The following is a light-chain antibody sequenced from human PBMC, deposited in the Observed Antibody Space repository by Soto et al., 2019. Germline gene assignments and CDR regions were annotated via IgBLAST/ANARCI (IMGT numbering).Light chain of an antibody. J-gene: IGKJ1*01. CDR1: QSISSW. CDR2: KAS. CDR3: HQYNSYSGT. V-gene: IGKV1-5*03. Sequence: DIQMTQSPSTLSASVGDRVTITCRASQSISSWLAWYQQKPGKAPKLLIYKASSLESGVPSRFSGSGSGTEFTLTISSLQPDDFATYYCHQYNSYSGTFGQGTMVEIK.